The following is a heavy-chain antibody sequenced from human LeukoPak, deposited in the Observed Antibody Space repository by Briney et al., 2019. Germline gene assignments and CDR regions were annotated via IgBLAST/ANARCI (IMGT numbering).Heavy chain of an antibody. CDR1: GGSISSSNW. CDR3: AGIGSSWYPYFDY. CDR2: IYHSGST. J-gene: IGHJ4*02. V-gene: IGHV4-4*02. Sequence: SGTLSLTCAVSGGSISSSNWWSWVRQPPGKGLEWIGEIYHSGSTNYNPSLMSRVTISVDRSKNQFSLKLSSVTAADTAVYYCAGIGSSWYPYFDYWGQGTLVTVSS. D-gene: IGHD6-13*01.